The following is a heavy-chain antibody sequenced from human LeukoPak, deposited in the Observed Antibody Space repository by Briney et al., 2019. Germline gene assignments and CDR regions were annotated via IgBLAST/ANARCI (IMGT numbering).Heavy chain of an antibody. J-gene: IGHJ4*02. D-gene: IGHD4-4*01. V-gene: IGHV3-23*01. CDR2: ISGSGSST. CDR1: GFTFSSYA. Sequence: PGGSLRLSCAASGFTFSSYAMSWVRQAPGKGLEWVSAISGSGSSTYYADSVKGRFTISRDNSKNTLYLQINSLRAEDTAVYYCAKDAYSNYDLGYWGQGTLVTVSS. CDR3: AKDAYSNYDLGY.